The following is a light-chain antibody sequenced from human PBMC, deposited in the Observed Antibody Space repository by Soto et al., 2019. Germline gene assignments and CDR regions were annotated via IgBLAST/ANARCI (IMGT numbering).Light chain of an antibody. CDR2: GAS. J-gene: IGKJ4*01. CDR1: QSVGKNY. V-gene: IGKV3-20*01. Sequence: EIVLTQSPGTLSLSPGEGSTLSCRASQSVGKNYLAWYQHKSGQAPRLLIHGASNRATGIPARFSGSGSGTDFTLTISRLEPEDFVAYYCQQYATDPLTFGGGTKGDIK. CDR3: QQYATDPLT.